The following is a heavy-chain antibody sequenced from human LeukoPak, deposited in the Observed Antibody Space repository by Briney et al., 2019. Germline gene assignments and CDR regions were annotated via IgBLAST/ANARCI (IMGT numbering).Heavy chain of an antibody. J-gene: IGHJ6*04. Sequence: GGSLRLSCAASGFTFSSYEMNWVRQAPGKGPEWVSYISSSSRTIHYADSVKGRFTISRDNAKNALYLQMNSLRAEDTAVYYCAELGITMIGGVWGKGTTVTISS. V-gene: IGHV3-48*03. CDR3: AELGITMIGGV. CDR1: GFTFSSYE. D-gene: IGHD3-10*02. CDR2: ISSSSRTI.